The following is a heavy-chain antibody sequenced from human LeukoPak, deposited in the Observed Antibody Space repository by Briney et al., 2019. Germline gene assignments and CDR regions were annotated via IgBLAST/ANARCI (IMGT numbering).Heavy chain of an antibody. CDR1: GYSFTSYW. CDR2: IYPGDSDT. J-gene: IGHJ4*02. Sequence: GGSLRLSCKGSGYSFTSYWIGWVRQMPGKGLEWMGIIYPGDSDTRYSPSFQGQVTISADKPISTAYLQWSSLKASDTAMYYCARRRRFHTGNIDYWGQGTLVTVSS. CDR3: ARRRRFHTGNIDY. V-gene: IGHV5-51*04. D-gene: IGHD1/OR15-1a*01.